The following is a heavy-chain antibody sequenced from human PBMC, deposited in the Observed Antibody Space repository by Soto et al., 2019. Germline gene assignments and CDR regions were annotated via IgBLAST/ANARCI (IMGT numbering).Heavy chain of an antibody. D-gene: IGHD2-21*02. J-gene: IGHJ4*02. CDR3: ARTTAAIHLNY. CDR1: GFTFSTYA. Sequence: VSLRLSCAASGFTFSTYAMSWVRQAPGKGLEWVSVISGSGGDTYYADSVKGRFTIARDNSKNSLYLQMNSLRAGDTAVYYCARTTAAIHLNYWSQGTLVTVSS. V-gene: IGHV3-23*01. CDR2: ISGSGGDT.